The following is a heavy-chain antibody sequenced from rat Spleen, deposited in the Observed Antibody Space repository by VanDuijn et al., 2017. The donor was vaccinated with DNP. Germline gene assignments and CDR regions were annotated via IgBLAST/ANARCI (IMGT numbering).Heavy chain of an antibody. Sequence: VQLVESGGGLVQPGRSLRLSCVASGFSFRDYDMAWVRQAPTKGLEWMGIIWGDGSTTYNSALKSRLNISRDTSKSQVFFTMNSLQTDDTAVYYCYSSSNWFAYWGQGTLVTVSS. CDR2: IWGDGST. CDR3: YSSSNWFAY. D-gene: IGHD1-2*01. J-gene: IGHJ3*01. V-gene: IGHV2-77*01. CDR1: GFSFRDYD.